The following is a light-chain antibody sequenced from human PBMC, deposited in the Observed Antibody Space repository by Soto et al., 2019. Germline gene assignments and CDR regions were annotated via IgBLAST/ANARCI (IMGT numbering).Light chain of an antibody. CDR3: QQCGSSPRA. Sequence: IVLTQSPGTLSLSPGERATLSCRASQTVSSNYLAWYHQRPGQAPRLLIYDASTRATGTPDRFSGSGSGTYFTLTSSRLEPEDFAVDYCQQCGSSPRAFGQGTKVDIK. J-gene: IGKJ1*01. CDR2: DAS. CDR1: QTVSSNY. V-gene: IGKV3-20*01.